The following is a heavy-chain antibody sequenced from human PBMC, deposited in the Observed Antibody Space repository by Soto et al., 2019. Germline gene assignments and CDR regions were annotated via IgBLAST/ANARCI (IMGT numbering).Heavy chain of an antibody. Sequence: QVQLQESGPGLVKPSQTLSLTCTVSGGSISSGDYYWSWIRQHPGKGLEWIGYIYFSGSTYYNPSLKSRVNISGDTSNNQFYQKLSSVTAVDTAVYYCARDSPTLDDNSGYTSLVGSYGMDVWGQGTTVTVSS. CDR3: ARDSPTLDDNSGYTSLVGSYGMDV. J-gene: IGHJ6*02. CDR1: GGSISSGDYY. CDR2: IYFSGST. V-gene: IGHV4-31*03. D-gene: IGHD3-22*01.